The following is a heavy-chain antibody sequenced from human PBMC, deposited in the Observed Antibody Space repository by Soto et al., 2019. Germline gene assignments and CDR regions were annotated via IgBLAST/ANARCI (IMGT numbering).Heavy chain of an antibody. D-gene: IGHD2-15*01. CDR3: VRKSLVVAAATREDY. J-gene: IGHJ4*02. CDR1: GFTFSSYW. V-gene: IGHV3-74*01. Sequence: EVQLVESGGGLVQPGGSLRLSCAASGFTFSSYWMHWVRQAPGKGLVWFSRINSDGSSTSYADSVKGRFTISRDNAKNTLYLQMNSLRAEDTAVYYCVRKSLVVAAATREDYWGQGTLVTVSS. CDR2: INSDGSST.